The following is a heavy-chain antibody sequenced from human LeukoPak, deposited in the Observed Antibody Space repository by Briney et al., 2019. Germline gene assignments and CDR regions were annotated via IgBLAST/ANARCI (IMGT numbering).Heavy chain of an antibody. Sequence: PGGSLRLSCAASGFTFSSDGMHSVRQAAGKGLEYVTAISSNGGSTYYANSVKGRFTISRDNSKNTLYLQMGSLRAEDMAVYYCARVRGYSYGSSDYWGQGTLVTVSS. CDR3: ARVRGYSYGSSDY. CDR2: ISSNGGST. J-gene: IGHJ4*02. CDR1: GFTFSSDG. D-gene: IGHD5-18*01. V-gene: IGHV3-64*01.